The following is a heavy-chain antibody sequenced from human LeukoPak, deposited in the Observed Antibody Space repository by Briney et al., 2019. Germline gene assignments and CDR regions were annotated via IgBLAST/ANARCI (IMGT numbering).Heavy chain of an antibody. CDR3: ARDLGYCSSISCYPWFGP. CDR1: GGSISSHY. J-gene: IGHJ5*02. Sequence: PSETLSLTCTVSGGSISSHYWSWIRQPPGKGLEWIGYIYYSGSTNYNPSLKSRVTISVDTSKNQFSLKLTSVTAADTAVYYCARDLGYCSSISCYPWFGPWGQGTLVTVSS. D-gene: IGHD2-2*01. CDR2: IYYSGST. V-gene: IGHV4-59*11.